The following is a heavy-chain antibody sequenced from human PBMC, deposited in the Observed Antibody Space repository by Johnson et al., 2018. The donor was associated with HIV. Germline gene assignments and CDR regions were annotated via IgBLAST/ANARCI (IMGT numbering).Heavy chain of an antibody. D-gene: IGHD1-26*01. CDR2: IRYDGSNK. V-gene: IGHV3-30*02. CDR1: GFTFSSYG. CDR3: AKGRIVGATAYDAFDI. J-gene: IGHJ3*02. Sequence: QMQLVESGGGVVQPGGSLRLSCAASGFTFSSYGMHWVRQAPGKGLEWVAFIRYDGSNKYYADSVKGRFTISRDNSKNTLYLQMNSLRAEDTAVYYCAKGRIVGATAYDAFDIWGQGTMVTVSS.